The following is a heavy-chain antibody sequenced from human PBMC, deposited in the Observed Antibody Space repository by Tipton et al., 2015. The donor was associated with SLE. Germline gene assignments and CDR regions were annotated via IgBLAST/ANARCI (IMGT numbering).Heavy chain of an antibody. CDR2: IYPDDSDI. CDR1: GYSFTSYW. Sequence: VQLVQSGAEVKKPGESLRISCEGSGYSFTSYWIAWVRQMPGKGLEWMGIIYPDDSDIIYSPSFQGQVTISVDKSIRTAYLQWNSLRASDTATYYCAREEFGGSPGFDYWGRGTLVTVSS. V-gene: IGHV5-51*01. CDR3: AREEFGGSPGFDY. J-gene: IGHJ4*02. D-gene: IGHD3-16*01.